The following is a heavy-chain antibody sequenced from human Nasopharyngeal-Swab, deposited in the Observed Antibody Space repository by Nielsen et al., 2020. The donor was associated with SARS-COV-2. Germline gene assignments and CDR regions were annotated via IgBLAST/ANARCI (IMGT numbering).Heavy chain of an antibody. D-gene: IGHD2-15*01. J-gene: IGHJ3*02. Sequence: GESLKISCAASGFTFRKYAMQWVCQAPGKGLEWVATVWFDGSNEYYADSVKGRFTISRDNSKSTVDLQMNSLRVEDTAVYYCARPLGYCSGGTCVGTKTFDIWGQGTMVTVSS. V-gene: IGHV3-33*01. CDR1: GFTFRKYA. CDR2: VWFDGSNE. CDR3: ARPLGYCSGGTCVGTKTFDI.